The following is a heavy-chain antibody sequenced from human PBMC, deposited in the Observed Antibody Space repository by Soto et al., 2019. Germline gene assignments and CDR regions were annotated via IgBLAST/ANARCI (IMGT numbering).Heavy chain of an antibody. V-gene: IGHV1-69*06. D-gene: IGHD6-19*01. J-gene: IGHJ2*01. CDR2: IIPIFRST. CDR1: GGTFNSYA. Sequence: QVQLVQSGAEVKKPGSSVKVSCKASGGTFNSYALTWVRQAPGHGLEWMGGIIPIFRSTNYAQKFQGRVTIPANRSKSTAYMEVGSLRSDDTAVYYCAIVLHPPYGSGSSSLYSSFVLWGRGTLVNVSS. CDR3: AIVLHPPYGSGSSSLYSSFVL.